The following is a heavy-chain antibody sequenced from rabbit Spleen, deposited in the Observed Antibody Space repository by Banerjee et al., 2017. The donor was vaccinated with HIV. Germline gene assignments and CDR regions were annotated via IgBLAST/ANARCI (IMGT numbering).Heavy chain of an antibody. Sequence: QEQLVESGGGLVQPEGSLTLTCTASGFSFSSGYYMCWVRQAPGKGLEWIACIDTGSSGFTYFASWAKGRFTISKTSSTTVTLQMTSLTAADTATYFCARDTSSSFSSYGMDLWGPGTLVTVS. CDR3: ARDTSSSFSSYGMDL. CDR1: GFSFSSGYY. D-gene: IGHD1-1*01. CDR2: IDTGSSGFT. V-gene: IGHV1S45*01. J-gene: IGHJ6*01.